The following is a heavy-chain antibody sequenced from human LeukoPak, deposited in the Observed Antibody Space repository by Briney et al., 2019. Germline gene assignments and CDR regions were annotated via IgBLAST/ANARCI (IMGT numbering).Heavy chain of an antibody. CDR2: IKSKTDGGTT. D-gene: IGHD3-3*01. J-gene: IGHJ4*02. CDR3: TTDCRSAYDFWSGYPAHFDY. Sequence: GGSLRLSCAASGFTFSSYAMSWVRQAPGKGLEWVGRIKSKTDGGTTDYAAPVKGRFTISRDDSKNTLYLQMNSLKTEDTAVYYCTTDCRSAYDFWSGYPAHFDYWGQGTLVTVSS. CDR1: GFTFSSYA. V-gene: IGHV3-15*01.